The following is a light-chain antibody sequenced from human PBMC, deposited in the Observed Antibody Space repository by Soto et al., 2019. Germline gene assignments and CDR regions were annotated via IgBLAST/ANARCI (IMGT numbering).Light chain of an antibody. CDR3: AAWDDSLNGVV. V-gene: IGLV1-44*01. J-gene: IGLJ3*02. Sequence: QSVLTQPPSASGTPGQRVTISCSGSSSNIGSNTVNWYQHLPGTAPRLLIYSNNQRPSGVPDRFSGSQSGTSASLAISGLQSEDEADYCCAAWDDSLNGVVFGGGTQLTVL. CDR1: SSNIGSNT. CDR2: SNN.